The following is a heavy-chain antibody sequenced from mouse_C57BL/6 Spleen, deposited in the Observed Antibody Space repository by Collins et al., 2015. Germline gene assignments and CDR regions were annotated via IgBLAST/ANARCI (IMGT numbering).Heavy chain of an antibody. Sequence: QVQLQQPGTELVKPGASVKLSCKASGYTFTSYWMHWVKQRPGQGLEWIGNINPSNGGTNYNEKFKTKATLTVDKSSSIAYMQLSSVTAEDSAVYYCARGGYYGNPGALDYWGQGTSVTVSS. CDR3: ARGGYYGNPGALDY. CDR1: GYTFTSYW. J-gene: IGHJ4*01. CDR2: INPSNGGT. D-gene: IGHD2-1*01. V-gene: IGHV1-53*01.